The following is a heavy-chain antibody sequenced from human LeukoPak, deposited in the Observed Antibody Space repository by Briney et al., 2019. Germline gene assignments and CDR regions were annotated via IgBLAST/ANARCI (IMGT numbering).Heavy chain of an antibody. CDR1: GFTFSSYS. D-gene: IGHD6-13*01. V-gene: IGHV3-21*01. CDR2: ISSSSSYI. Sequence: GGSLRLSCAASGFTFSSYSMNWVRQAPGKGLEWVSSISSSSSYIYYADSVKGRFTISRDNAKNSLYLQMNSLRAEDTAVYYCARRRDSSNHPFDYWGQGTLVTVSS. J-gene: IGHJ4*02. CDR3: ARRRDSSNHPFDY.